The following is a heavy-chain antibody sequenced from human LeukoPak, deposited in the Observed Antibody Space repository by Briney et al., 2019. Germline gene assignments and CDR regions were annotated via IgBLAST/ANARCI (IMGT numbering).Heavy chain of an antibody. CDR1: GFTFSSYG. CDR2: IWYDGSNK. V-gene: IGHV3-33*01. J-gene: IGHJ4*02. Sequence: GRSLRLSCAASGFTFSSYGMHWVRQAPGKGLEWVAVIWYDGSNKYYADSVKGRFTTSRDNSKNTLYLQMNSLRAEDTAVYYCARDDYDSSGYYPDYWGQGTLVTVSS. CDR3: ARDDYDSSGYYPDY. D-gene: IGHD3-22*01.